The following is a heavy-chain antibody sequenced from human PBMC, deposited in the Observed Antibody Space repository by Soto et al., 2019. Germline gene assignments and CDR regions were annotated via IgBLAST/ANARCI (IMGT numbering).Heavy chain of an antibody. Sequence: GGSLRLSCAASGFTFSSYAMSWVRQAPGKGLEWVSAISGSGGSTYYADSVKGRFTISRDNSKNTLYLQMNSLRAEDTAVYYCAKHYGDHLSIVWGVFDYWGQGTLVTVSS. V-gene: IGHV3-23*01. D-gene: IGHD4-17*01. CDR2: ISGSGGST. CDR3: AKHYGDHLSIVWGVFDY. J-gene: IGHJ4*02. CDR1: GFTFSSYA.